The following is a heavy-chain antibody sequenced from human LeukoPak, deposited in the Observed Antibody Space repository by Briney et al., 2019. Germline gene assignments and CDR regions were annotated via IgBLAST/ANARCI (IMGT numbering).Heavy chain of an antibody. J-gene: IGHJ6*04. CDR1: GGSISSYY. Sequence: SETLSLTCTVSGGSISSYYWSWIRQPAGKGLEWIGRIYTSGSTNYNPSLKSRVTMSVDTSKNQFSPKLSSVTAADTAVYYCARDQPPAATRTPMDVWGKGTTVTVSS. V-gene: IGHV4-4*07. CDR2: IYTSGST. D-gene: IGHD2-2*01. CDR3: ARDQPPAATRTPMDV.